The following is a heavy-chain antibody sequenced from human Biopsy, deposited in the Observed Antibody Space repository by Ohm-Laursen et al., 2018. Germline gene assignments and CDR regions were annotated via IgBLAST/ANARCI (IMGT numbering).Heavy chain of an antibody. CDR2: ISDRGTT. CDR3: ARDFRAGSGFLKSNNHYCGMDV. Sequence: SETLSLTCTVSGGSISSDYWSWIRQSPRKGLEWIGHISDRGTTNYNPSLRGRVTMSVDTSQNQFSLNLNSVTAADTAVYYCARDFRAGSGFLKSNNHYCGMDVWGPGTRVTVSS. CDR1: GGSISSDY. D-gene: IGHD5-24*01. J-gene: IGHJ6*02. V-gene: IGHV4-59*01.